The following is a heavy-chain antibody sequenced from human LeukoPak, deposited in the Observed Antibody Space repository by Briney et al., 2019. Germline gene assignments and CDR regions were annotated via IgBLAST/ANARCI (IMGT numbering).Heavy chain of an antibody. CDR2: ISSSSSYI. Sequence: PGGSLRLSCAASGFTFSSYSMNWARQAPGKGLEWVSSISSSSSYIYYADSVKGRFTISRDNAKNSLYLQMNSLRAEDTAVYYCARDRDPHVIGTTAIDYWGQGTLVTVSS. V-gene: IGHV3-21*01. CDR1: GFTFSSYS. D-gene: IGHD1-1*01. J-gene: IGHJ4*02. CDR3: ARDRDPHVIGTTAIDY.